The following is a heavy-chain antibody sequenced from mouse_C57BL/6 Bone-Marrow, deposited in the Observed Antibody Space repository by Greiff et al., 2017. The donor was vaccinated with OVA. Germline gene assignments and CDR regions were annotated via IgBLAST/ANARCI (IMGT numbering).Heavy chain of an antibody. D-gene: IGHD2-12*01. CDR3: ARRPSYRPSYAMDY. Sequence: EVQLVESGGGLVKPGGSLKLSCAASGFTFSDYGMHWVRQAPEKGLEWVAYISSGSSTIYYADTVKGRFTISRDNAKNTLFLQMTSLRSEDTAMYYCARRPSYRPSYAMDYCGQGTSVTVSS. J-gene: IGHJ4*01. CDR2: ISSGSSTI. CDR1: GFTFSDYG. V-gene: IGHV5-17*01.